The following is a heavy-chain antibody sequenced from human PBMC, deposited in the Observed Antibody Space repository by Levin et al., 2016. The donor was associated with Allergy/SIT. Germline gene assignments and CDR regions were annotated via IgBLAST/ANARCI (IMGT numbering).Heavy chain of an antibody. V-gene: IGHV4-34*01. CDR2: INHSGST. CDR1: GGSFSGYY. J-gene: IGHJ5*02. CDR3: ARGDLSP. Sequence: SETLSLTCAVYGGSFSGYYWSWIRQPPGKGLEWIGEINHSGSTNYNPSLKSRVTISVDTSKNQFSLKLSSVTAADTAVYYCARGDLSPWGQGTLVTVSS.